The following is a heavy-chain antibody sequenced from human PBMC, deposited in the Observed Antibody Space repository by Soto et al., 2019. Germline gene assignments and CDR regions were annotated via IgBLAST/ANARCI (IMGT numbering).Heavy chain of an antibody. CDR3: ARLMVVPYSFDS. CDR2: TYYRSKWYN. CDR1: GDRVSSNSAT. Sequence: SQTLSLTCVISGDRVSSNSATWHWIRQSPSRGLEWLGRTYYRSKWYNDYALSVKSRITINPDTSKNQFSLHLNSVTPEDTAVYYCARLMVVPYSFDSWGQGTLVTVSS. D-gene: IGHD2-8*01. J-gene: IGHJ4*02. V-gene: IGHV6-1*01.